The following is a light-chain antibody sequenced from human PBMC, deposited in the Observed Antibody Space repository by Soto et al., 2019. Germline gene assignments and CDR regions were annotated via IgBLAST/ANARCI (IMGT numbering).Light chain of an antibody. CDR2: KAS. CDR3: QQYNSDPYT. Sequence: DIQMTQSPSTLSASVGDRVTITCRASQSISSWLAWYQQKPGKAPKLLIYKASSLESGVPSRFSCSGYGTEFILTICSLQPDDFATYYCQQYNSDPYTFGQGTKLEIK. CDR1: QSISSW. J-gene: IGKJ2*01. V-gene: IGKV1-5*03.